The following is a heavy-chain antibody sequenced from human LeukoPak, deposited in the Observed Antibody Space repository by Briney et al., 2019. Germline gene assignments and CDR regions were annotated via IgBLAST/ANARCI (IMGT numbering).Heavy chain of an antibody. CDR1: GFTLSSYW. J-gene: IGHJ4*02. Sequence: GGSLRLSCAASGFTLSSYWMSWVRQAPGKGLEWVANIKQDGSEKHYVDSVKGRFTISRDNTKNSLCLQMNSLRVEDTAVYYCARDIFDFWGQGTLVTVSS. CDR2: IKQDGSEK. V-gene: IGHV3-7*01. CDR3: ARDIFDF.